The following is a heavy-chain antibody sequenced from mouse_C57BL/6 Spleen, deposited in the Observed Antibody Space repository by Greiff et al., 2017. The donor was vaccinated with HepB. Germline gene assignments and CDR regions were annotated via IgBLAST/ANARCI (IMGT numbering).Heavy chain of an antibody. CDR3: ARRGGILPYYFDY. CDR2: IHPNSGST. CDR1: GYTFTSYW. V-gene: IGHV1-64*01. Sequence: QVHVKQPGAELVKPGASVKLSCKASGYTFTSYWMHWVKQRPGQGLEWIGMIHPNSGSTNYNEKFKSKATLTVDKSSSTAYMQLSSLTSEDSAVYYCARRGGILPYYFDYWGQGTTLTVSS. D-gene: IGHD1-1*01. J-gene: IGHJ2*01.